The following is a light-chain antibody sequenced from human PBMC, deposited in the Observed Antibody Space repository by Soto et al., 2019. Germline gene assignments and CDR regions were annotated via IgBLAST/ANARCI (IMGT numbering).Light chain of an antibody. CDR2: DAS. J-gene: IGKJ1*01. V-gene: IGKV3-20*01. Sequence: EIVLTQSPATLSLSPGERATLSCRASQSVSIYLAWYQQKPGQAPRLLISDASSRATDVPDRFSGSGSGTDFSLTISRLEPEDFAVYYCQQYGDSPVTFGQGTKV. CDR3: QQYGDSPVT. CDR1: QSVSIY.